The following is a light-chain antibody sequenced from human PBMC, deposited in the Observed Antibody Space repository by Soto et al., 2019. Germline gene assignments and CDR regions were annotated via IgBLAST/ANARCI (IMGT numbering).Light chain of an antibody. CDR3: QQYDNLPLT. V-gene: IGKV1-33*01. CDR2: GAS. J-gene: IGKJ4*01. Sequence: ESELTQSPASLSSSAGERVTISCKASQDISSYLDWYQQKPGKAPKLLIYGASTMATGIPARFSGTGSGTDFTLTISSLQPEDIATYYCQQYDNLPLTFGRGTKVDIK. CDR1: QDISSY.